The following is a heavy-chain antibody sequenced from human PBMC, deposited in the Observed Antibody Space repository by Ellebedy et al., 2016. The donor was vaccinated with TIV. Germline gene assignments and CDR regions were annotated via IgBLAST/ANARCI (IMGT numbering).Heavy chain of an antibody. Sequence: GESLKISCAASGFAFSSNGMSWVRQAPGKGLEWVSSISGSGDTDYAYSVKGRFTISRDNSKNTLFLQMNSLRAEDTALYYCAKDSGWEHGYWGQGTLVAVSS. CDR1: GFAFSSNG. CDR2: ISGSGDT. J-gene: IGHJ4*02. D-gene: IGHD3-10*01. V-gene: IGHV3-23*01. CDR3: AKDSGWEHGY.